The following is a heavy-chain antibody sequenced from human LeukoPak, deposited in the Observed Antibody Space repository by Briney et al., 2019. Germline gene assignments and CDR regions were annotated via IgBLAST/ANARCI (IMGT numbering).Heavy chain of an antibody. CDR1: GGTFSSYA. D-gene: IGHD6-13*01. V-gene: IGHV1-69*04. CDR2: IIPILGIA. Sequence: SVKVSCKASGGTFSSYAISWVRQAPGQGLEWMGRIIPILGIANYAQKFQGRVTITADKSTSTAYMELSSLRSEDTAVYYCARDRQDSSRYSDYWGQGTLVTVSS. J-gene: IGHJ4*02. CDR3: ARDRQDSSRYSDY.